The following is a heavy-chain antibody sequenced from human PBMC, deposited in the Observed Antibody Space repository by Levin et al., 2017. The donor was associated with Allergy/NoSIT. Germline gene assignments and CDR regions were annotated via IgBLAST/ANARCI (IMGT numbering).Heavy chain of an antibody. CDR2: IGSAGDT. CDR3: ARDSGSGLDY. Sequence: GGSLRLSCAASGFTFSTYGMDWVHQATGKGLEWVSHIGSAGDTWYPDSVKGRFTISRENAKNSLYLQMNSLRAGDTAVYYCARDSGSGLDYWGQGTLVTVSS. D-gene: IGHD6-19*01. J-gene: IGHJ4*02. V-gene: IGHV3-13*01. CDR1: GFTFSTYG.